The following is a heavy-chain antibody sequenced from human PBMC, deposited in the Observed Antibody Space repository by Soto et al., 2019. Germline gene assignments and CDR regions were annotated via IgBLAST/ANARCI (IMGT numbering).Heavy chain of an antibody. CDR2: ISSSGSSI. J-gene: IGHJ4*02. Sequence: GGSLRLSCAASGFTFRSYSINWVRQAPGKGLEWVSSISSSGSSIYYADSVKGRFTISRDNAKNSLYLQMNSLRAEDTAVYYCARPYYYDGPGRPLGYWGQGTLVTVSS. CDR3: ARPYYYDGPGRPLGY. CDR1: GFTFRSYS. V-gene: IGHV3-21*01. D-gene: IGHD3-22*01.